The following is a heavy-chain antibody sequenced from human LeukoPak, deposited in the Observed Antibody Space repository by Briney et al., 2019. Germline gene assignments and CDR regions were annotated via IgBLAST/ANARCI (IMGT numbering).Heavy chain of an antibody. D-gene: IGHD6-19*01. CDR1: GGTFSSYA. J-gene: IGHJ6*02. V-gene: IGHV1-69*13. CDR3: ARIVLAVAHPGDGYYYGMDV. CDR2: IIPIFGTA. Sequence: RASVKVSCKASGGTFSSYAISWVRQAPGQGLEWMGGIIPIFGTANYAQKFQGRVTITADESTSTAYMELSSLRSEDTAVYYCARIVLAVAHPGDGYYYGMDVWGQGTTVTVSS.